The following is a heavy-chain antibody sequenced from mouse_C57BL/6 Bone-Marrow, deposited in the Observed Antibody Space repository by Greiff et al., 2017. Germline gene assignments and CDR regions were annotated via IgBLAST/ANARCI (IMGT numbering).Heavy chain of an antibody. D-gene: IGHD3-2*02. J-gene: IGHJ2*01. V-gene: IGHV1-76*01. CDR2: IYPGSGNT. CDR1: GYTFPDYY. CDR3: ARRGSSGTFDY. Sequence: VQLQQSGAELVRPGASVKLSCKASGYTFPDYYINWVKQRPGQGLEWIARIYPGSGNTYYNEKFKGKATLTAEKSSSTAYMQLSSLTSEDSAVYFCARRGSSGTFDYWGQGTTLTVSS.